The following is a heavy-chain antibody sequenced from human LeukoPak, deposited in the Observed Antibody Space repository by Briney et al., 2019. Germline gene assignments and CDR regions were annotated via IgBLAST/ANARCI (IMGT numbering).Heavy chain of an antibody. CDR1: GNTFTSYY. Sequence: GASVKVSYKASGNTFTSYYMHWVRQAPGQGLEWMGIINPSGGSTSYAQKFQGRVTMTRDTSTSTVYMELSSLRSEDTAVYYCARAPVSYSSSWPNWFDPWGQGTLVTVSS. V-gene: IGHV1-46*01. CDR2: INPSGGST. J-gene: IGHJ5*02. D-gene: IGHD6-13*01. CDR3: ARAPVSYSSSWPNWFDP.